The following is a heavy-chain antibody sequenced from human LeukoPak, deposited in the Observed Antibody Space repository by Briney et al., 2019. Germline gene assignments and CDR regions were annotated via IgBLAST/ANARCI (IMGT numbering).Heavy chain of an antibody. J-gene: IGHJ2*01. V-gene: IGHV7-4-1*02. D-gene: IGHD3-9*01. CDR1: GYTFTSYG. CDR2: INTNTGNP. Sequence: GASVKVSCKASGYTFTSYGISWVRQAPGQGLEWMGWINTNTGNPSYAQGFTGRFVFSLDTSVSTAFLQISSLKAEDTAVYYCASLTAGNFDLWGRGTLVTVSS. CDR3: ASLTAGNFDL.